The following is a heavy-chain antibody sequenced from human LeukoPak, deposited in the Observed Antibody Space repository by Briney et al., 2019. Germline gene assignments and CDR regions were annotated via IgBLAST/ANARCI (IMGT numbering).Heavy chain of an antibody. Sequence: GESLKISCKCSGYSFTSDWIGWVRQMPGKGLEWMGIIYPSDSDTRYSPSFQGQVTISVDKSISTAYLQWSSLKASDTAMYYCARRRSGSYIDYWGQGTLVTVSS. CDR1: GYSFTSDW. D-gene: IGHD1-26*01. J-gene: IGHJ4*02. CDR2: IYPSDSDT. CDR3: ARRRSGSYIDY. V-gene: IGHV5-51*01.